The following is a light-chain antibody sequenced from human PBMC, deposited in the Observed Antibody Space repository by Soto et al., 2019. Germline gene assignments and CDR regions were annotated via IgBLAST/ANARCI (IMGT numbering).Light chain of an antibody. V-gene: IGKV3-15*01. Sequence: EIVVTQSPATLSVSPGERATLSCRASQSVSSNLAWYQQHPGQAPSLLIYGASTRATGVPDRFSGTGSGTEFTLTISSLKSEDYAVYYCQQYKSWPPITFGQGTRLEI. CDR1: QSVSSN. CDR2: GAS. CDR3: QQYKSWPPIT. J-gene: IGKJ5*01.